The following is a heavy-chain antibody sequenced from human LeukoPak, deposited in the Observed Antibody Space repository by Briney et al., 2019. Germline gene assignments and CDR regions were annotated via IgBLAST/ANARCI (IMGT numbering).Heavy chain of an antibody. V-gene: IGHV3-7*01. J-gene: IGHJ4*02. D-gene: IGHD5-24*01. Sequence: GESLRLSCAASGFTLKKYWMNWVRQVPGKGLECLANIKEDGSETYYADSVKGRFTISRDNPKNLLFLQINSLRVEDTAVYYCARETPRRGETRDGYRWGQGTLVTVSS. CDR3: ARETPRRGETRDGYR. CDR1: GFTLKKYW. CDR2: IKEDGSET.